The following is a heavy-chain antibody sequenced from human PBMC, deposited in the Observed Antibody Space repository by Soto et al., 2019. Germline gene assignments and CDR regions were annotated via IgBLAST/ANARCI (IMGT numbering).Heavy chain of an antibody. CDR3: ARATDY. CDR1: GFTFSGYS. J-gene: IGHJ4*02. CDR2: ISYSSSTI. V-gene: IGHV3-48*02. Sequence: EVQLVESGGGLVQPGGPLRLSCAASGFTFSGYSMNWVRQAPGRGLEWVSYISYSSSTIYYADSVRGRFTISRDNAKNSLYLQMNSLRDEDTAVYYCARATDYWGQGTLVTVSS.